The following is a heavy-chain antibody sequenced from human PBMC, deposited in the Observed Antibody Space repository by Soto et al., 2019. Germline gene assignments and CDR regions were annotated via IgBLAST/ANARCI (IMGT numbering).Heavy chain of an antibody. V-gene: IGHV4-39*01. J-gene: IGHJ2*01. CDR1: GGSISSSSYY. Sequence: QLQLQESGPGLVKPSETLSLTCTVSGGSISSSSYYWGWIRQPPGKGLEWIGSIYYSGSTDYNPSLKSRVTISVDTSKNQFSLKLSSVTAADTAVYYCARRPLYQPQAMNWYFDLWGRGTLVTVSS. CDR2: IYYSGST. D-gene: IGHD2-2*01. CDR3: ARRPLYQPQAMNWYFDL.